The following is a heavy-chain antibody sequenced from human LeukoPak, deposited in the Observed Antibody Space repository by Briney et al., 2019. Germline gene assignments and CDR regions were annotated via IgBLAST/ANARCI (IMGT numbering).Heavy chain of an antibody. CDR1: GGSFSGYY. V-gene: IGHV4-59*01. CDR2: IYYSGST. D-gene: IGHD4-17*01. CDR3: ARDGGDYNFLYYGMDV. J-gene: IGHJ6*01. Sequence: SETLSLTCAVYGGSFSGYYWSWIRQPPGKGLEWIGYIYYSGSTNYNPSLKSRVTISVDTSKNQFSLKLSSVTAADTAVYYCARDGGDYNFLYYGMDVWGQGTTVTVSS.